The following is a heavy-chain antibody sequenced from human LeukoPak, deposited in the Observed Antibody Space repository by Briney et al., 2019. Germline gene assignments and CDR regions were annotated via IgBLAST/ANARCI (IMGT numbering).Heavy chain of an antibody. Sequence: GGSLRLSCAASGFTFSSYWMHWVRQAPGKGLVWVSRINSDGSSTSYADSVKGRFTISRDNAKNTLYLQMNSLRAEDTAVYYCARDKTAQLDNYYYYMDVWGKGTTVTISS. D-gene: IGHD6-13*01. J-gene: IGHJ6*03. V-gene: IGHV3-74*01. CDR3: ARDKTAQLDNYYYYMDV. CDR2: INSDGSST. CDR1: GFTFSSYW.